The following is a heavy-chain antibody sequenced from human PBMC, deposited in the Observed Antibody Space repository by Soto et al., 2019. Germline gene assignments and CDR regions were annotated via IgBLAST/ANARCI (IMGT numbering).Heavy chain of an antibody. CDR1: GFSFSSYA. J-gene: IGHJ4*02. Sequence: EVQLLESGGGLVQPGGSLRLSCAASGFSFSSYAIVCVRQAPGKGLEWVSVISARGGSLYFADSVKGRFTISRDNSKNVLSLEMNSLRAEDTATYFCAKGSIAYSASVDNWGQGTLVVVSS. V-gene: IGHV3-23*01. D-gene: IGHD5-12*01. CDR3: AKGSIAYSASVDN. CDR2: ISARGGSL.